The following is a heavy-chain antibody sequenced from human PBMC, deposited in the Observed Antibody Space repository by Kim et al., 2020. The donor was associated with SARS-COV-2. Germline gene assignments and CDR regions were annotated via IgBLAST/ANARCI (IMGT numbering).Heavy chain of an antibody. J-gene: IGHJ6*02. CDR1: GFAVSSNY. V-gene: IGHV3-53*01. D-gene: IGHD2-15*01. Sequence: LSLTCAASGFAVSSNYMSWVRQAPGKGLEWVSLIYSGGSTYHAESVRGRFTISRDNSKNTLYLQMNSLRAEDTAVYYCARRMVYYYGMDAWGQGTTVTVSS. CDR3: ARRMVYYYGMDA. CDR2: IYSGGST.